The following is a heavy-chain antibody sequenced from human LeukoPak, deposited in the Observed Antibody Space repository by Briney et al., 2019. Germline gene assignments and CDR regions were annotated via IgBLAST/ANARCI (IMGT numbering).Heavy chain of an antibody. J-gene: IGHJ6*03. CDR3: AREYYLFLTYYMDV. Sequence: GGSLILSCAASGFAFSSYAMNWVRQAPGKGLEWISSISPTGTYIFYADSLKGRSTISRDGAKNSLYLQMNSLRAEDTAVYYCAREYYLFLTYYMDVWGKGTTVTVSS. CDR2: ISPTGTYI. CDR1: GFAFSSYA. V-gene: IGHV3-21*01. D-gene: IGHD3-3*01.